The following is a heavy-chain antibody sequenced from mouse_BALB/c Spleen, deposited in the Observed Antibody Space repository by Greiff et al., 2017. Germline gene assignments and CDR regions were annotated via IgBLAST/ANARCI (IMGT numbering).Heavy chain of an antibody. D-gene: IGHD2-4*01. CDR2: IYPGDGDT. CDR3: ARGGAYDYYFDY. V-gene: IGHV1-82*01. J-gene: IGHJ2*01. CDR1: GYAFSSSW. Sequence: QVQLKESGPELVKPGASVKISCKASGYAFSSSWMNWVKQRPGQGLEWIGRIYPGDGDTNYNGKFKGKATLTADKSSSTAYMQLSSLTSVDSAVYFCARGGAYDYYFDYWGQGTTLTVSS.